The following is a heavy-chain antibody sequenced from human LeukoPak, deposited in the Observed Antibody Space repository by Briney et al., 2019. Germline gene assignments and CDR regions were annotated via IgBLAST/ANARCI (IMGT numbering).Heavy chain of an antibody. Sequence: SVRVSCKGSGGTFSSYAISWVRQPPGQGLEWMGGIIPIFGTANYAQKFQGRVTITADESKNTAYMELNSLRSEDTAVYYCATLVPAARWFDPWGQGTLVTVSS. V-gene: IGHV1-69*13. J-gene: IGHJ5*02. CDR2: IIPIFGTA. CDR1: GGTFSSYA. D-gene: IGHD2-2*01. CDR3: ATLVPAARWFDP.